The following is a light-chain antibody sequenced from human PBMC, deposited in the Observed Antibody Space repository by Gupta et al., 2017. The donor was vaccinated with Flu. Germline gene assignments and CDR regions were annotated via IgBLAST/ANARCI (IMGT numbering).Light chain of an antibody. CDR1: QSISTY. Sequence: DIQLTQSPSSLSASVGDRVTITCRASQSISTYLNWYRQKPGEAPELLIYAASSLQNGVPSRFSGSGSGTDFTLTISSLLPEDFATYNCQQTDSYPRYIFGQGTKLEIK. CDR3: QQTDSYPRYI. CDR2: AAS. V-gene: IGKV1-39*01. J-gene: IGKJ2*01.